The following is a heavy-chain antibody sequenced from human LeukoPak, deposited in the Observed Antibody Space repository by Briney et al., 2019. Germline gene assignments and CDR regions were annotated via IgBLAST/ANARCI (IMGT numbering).Heavy chain of an antibody. CDR3: TTEGGSGDYGADY. Sequence: PGGSLRLSCAASGFTFSNAWMSWVRQAPGKGLEWVGRIKSKTDGGTTDYAAPVKGRFTISRDDSKNTLYLQMNSLKTEDTAVYYCTTEGGSGDYGADYWGQGTLVTVSS. V-gene: IGHV3-15*01. D-gene: IGHD3-22*01. CDR1: GFTFSNAW. CDR2: IKSKTDGGTT. J-gene: IGHJ4*02.